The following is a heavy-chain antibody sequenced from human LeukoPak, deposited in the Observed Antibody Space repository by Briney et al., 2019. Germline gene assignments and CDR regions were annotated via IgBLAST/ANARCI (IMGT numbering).Heavy chain of an antibody. Sequence: GGSLRLSCAASGFTFNKFAMSWVRQAPGQGLDWVSSISGSADSTYYADSVKGRFTISRDNSKNTLFLLMNIPRAEDTAVYFCARDAGKGSKDLEFDYWGQGIRVTVSS. D-gene: IGHD1-14*01. V-gene: IGHV3-23*01. CDR3: ARDAGKGSKDLEFDY. CDR2: ISGSADST. CDR1: GFTFNKFA. J-gene: IGHJ4*02.